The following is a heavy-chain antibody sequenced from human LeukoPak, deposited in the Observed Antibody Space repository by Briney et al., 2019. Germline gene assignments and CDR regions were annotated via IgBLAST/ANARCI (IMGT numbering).Heavy chain of an antibody. Sequence: PGGSLRLSCAASGFTFSSYAMHWVRQAPGKGLEWVAVISYDGSNKYYADSVKGRFTISRDNSKNTLYLQMNSLRAEDTAVYYCARDPKPLAVAGYFDYWGQVTLVTVSS. CDR3: ARDPKPLAVAGYFDY. D-gene: IGHD6-19*01. J-gene: IGHJ4*02. CDR1: GFTFSSYA. CDR2: ISYDGSNK. V-gene: IGHV3-30*04.